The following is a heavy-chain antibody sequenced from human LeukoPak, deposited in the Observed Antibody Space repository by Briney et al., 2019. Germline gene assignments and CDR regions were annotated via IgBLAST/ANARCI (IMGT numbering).Heavy chain of an antibody. J-gene: IGHJ4*02. Sequence: GRSLRLSCVASGFTFDDYAMHWVRQVPGKGLEWVSGISWNSDNLDYADSVKGRFTISRDNAKNSLYLQMNSLTPGDTAVYYCARFYFWSGYPFDYWGQGTLVTVSS. CDR1: GFTFDDYA. D-gene: IGHD3-3*01. CDR3: ARFYFWSGYPFDY. V-gene: IGHV3-9*01. CDR2: ISWNSDNL.